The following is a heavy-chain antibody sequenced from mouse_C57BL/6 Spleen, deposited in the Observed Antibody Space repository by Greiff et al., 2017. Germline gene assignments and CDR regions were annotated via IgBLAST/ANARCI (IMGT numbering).Heavy chain of an antibody. J-gene: IGHJ2*01. CDR2: FHTYNDDT. CDR3: ARVGYGSPFDY. Sequence: QVHVKQSGAELVKPGASVKMSCKASGYTFTTYPIEWMKQNHGKSLEWIGNFHTYNDDTKYNEKFKGKATLTVEKSSSTVYVGLSRLTSDDSAVYNSARVGYGSPFDYWCQGTTLTVSS. V-gene: IGHV1-47*01. D-gene: IGHD1-1*01. CDR1: GYTFTTYP.